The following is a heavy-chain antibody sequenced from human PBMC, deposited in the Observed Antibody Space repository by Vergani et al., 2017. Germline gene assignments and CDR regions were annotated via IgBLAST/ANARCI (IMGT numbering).Heavy chain of an antibody. J-gene: IGHJ4*02. D-gene: IGHD3-3*01. V-gene: IGHV1-69*01. Sequence: QVLLVQSGAEVKKPGSSEKVSCKASEGTFSSYAISWVRQAPGQGLELMGGIIPIFGTANYAQKFQGRVTITADESTSTAYMELSSLRSEDTAVYYCARGRTYYDFWSGYSHDYWGQGTLVTVSS. CDR1: EGTFSSYA. CDR3: ARGRTYYDFWSGYSHDY. CDR2: IIPIFGTA.